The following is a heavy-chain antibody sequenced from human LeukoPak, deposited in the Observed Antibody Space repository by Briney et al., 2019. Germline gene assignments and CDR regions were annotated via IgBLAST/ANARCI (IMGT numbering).Heavy chain of an antibody. CDR1: GFTFSSYW. V-gene: IGHV3-7*01. D-gene: IGHD3-3*01. CDR2: IKQDGSEK. J-gene: IGHJ4*02. Sequence: PGGSLRLSCAASGFTFSSYWMSWVRQAPGKGLEWVANIKQDGSEKYYVDSVKGRFTIPRENAKNSLYLQMNSLRAEDTSVYDCARDGVTLRFLEWSYDYWGQGTLVTVSS. CDR3: ARDGVTLRFLEWSYDY.